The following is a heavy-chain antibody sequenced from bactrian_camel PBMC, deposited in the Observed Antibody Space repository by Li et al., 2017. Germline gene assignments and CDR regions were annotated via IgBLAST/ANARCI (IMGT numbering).Heavy chain of an antibody. D-gene: IGHD6*01. CDR1: RNIDDSYC. CDR2: ITRSGTTT. Sequence: HVQLVESGGGSVQSGGSLRLSCAVSRNIDDSYCMGWFRRAAPDKEREGVACITRSGTTTHYADSVKGRFTISRDNAKNTLHLQMDILKPEDTAMYYCAAGRGRPAYGTSWRPTMARGPRSPSP. CDR3: AAGRGRPAYGTSWRPT. V-gene: IGHV3S60*01. J-gene: IGHJ4*01.